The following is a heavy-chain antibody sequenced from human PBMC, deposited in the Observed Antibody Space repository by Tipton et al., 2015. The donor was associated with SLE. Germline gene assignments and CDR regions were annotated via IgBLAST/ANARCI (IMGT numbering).Heavy chain of an antibody. V-gene: IGHV5-51*01. D-gene: IGHD2-15*01. CDR3: ARGGLYSYSFDY. Sequence: QLVQSGAEVKKPGESLKISCKGSGYTFTSYWIGWVRQMPGKGLEWMGVVYTGDSDTRYSPSFEGQVTISADKSTNTAYLQWSSLKASDTAMYYCARGGLYSYSFDYWGQGTLVTVSS. J-gene: IGHJ4*02. CDR2: VYTGDSDT. CDR1: GYTFTSYW.